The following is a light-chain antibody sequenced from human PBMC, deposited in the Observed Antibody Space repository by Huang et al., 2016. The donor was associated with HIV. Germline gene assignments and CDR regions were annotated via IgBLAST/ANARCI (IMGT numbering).Light chain of an antibody. CDR2: EVS. Sequence: DIVMTQTPLSLSVTPGQPASISCTSSQSLLHSDGKTLLYWYLQKPGQSPQLLIYEVSSRCSGVPDRFSGSGSGTDFTLKISRVEAEDVGVYYCMQGIHLLSFGGGTKVEIK. CDR3: MQGIHLLS. J-gene: IGKJ4*01. CDR1: QSLLHSDGKTL. V-gene: IGKV2-29*02.